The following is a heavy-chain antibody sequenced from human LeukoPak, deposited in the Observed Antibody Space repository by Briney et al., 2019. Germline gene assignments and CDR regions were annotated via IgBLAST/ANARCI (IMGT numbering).Heavy chain of an antibody. D-gene: IGHD2-15*01. CDR1: GFTFSSYL. V-gene: IGHV3-7*03. CDR2: IKQDGSKK. CDR3: AREVVAATPYYFDY. J-gene: IGHJ4*02. Sequence: RSLRLSCSASGFTFSSYLMSWVRQAPGKGLEWVANIKQDGSKKNYVDSVKGRFTISRDNAKNSLELQMNSLRDEDTAVYYCAREVVAATPYYFDYWGQGTLVTVSS.